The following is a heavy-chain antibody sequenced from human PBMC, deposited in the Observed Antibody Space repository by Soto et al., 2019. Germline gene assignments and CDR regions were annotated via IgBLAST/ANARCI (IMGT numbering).Heavy chain of an antibody. CDR3: ARGGVLGYCSNGVCSHFAY. V-gene: IGHV3-21*01. CDR2: ISSSNIYL. D-gene: IGHD2-8*01. CDR1: GFTFSSYS. J-gene: IGHJ4*02. Sequence: EVQLVESGGGLVKPGGSLRLSCAASGFTFSSYSMNWVRQAPGKGLEWVSSISSSNIYLYYADSVKGRFTISRDNAKNSLYLQMTSLRAEDTAVYYCARGGVLGYCSNGVCSHFAYWGQGTLVTVSS.